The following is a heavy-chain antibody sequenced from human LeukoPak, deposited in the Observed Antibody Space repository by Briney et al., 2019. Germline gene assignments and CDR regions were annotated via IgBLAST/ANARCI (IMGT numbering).Heavy chain of an antibody. CDR2: IYYSGST. CDR1: GGSISSYY. CDR3: ARAYSSSLDY. V-gene: IGHV4-59*01. D-gene: IGHD6-6*01. Sequence: SETLSLTCTVSGGSISSYYWSWIRQAPGKGLEWIGYIYYSGSTNYNPSLKSRVTISVDTSKNQFSLKLSSVTAADTAVYYCARAYSSSLDYWGQGTLVTVSS. J-gene: IGHJ4*02.